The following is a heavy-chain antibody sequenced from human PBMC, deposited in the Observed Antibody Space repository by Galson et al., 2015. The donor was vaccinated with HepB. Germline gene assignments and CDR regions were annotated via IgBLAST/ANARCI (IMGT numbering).Heavy chain of an antibody. J-gene: IGHJ6*02. CDR1: GFTFSSYS. CDR2: ISSSSSTI. V-gene: IGHV3-48*04. Sequence: SLRLSCAASGFTFSSYSMNWVRQAPGKGLEWVSYISSSSSTIYYADSVKGRFTISRDNAKNSLYLQMNSLRAEDTAVYYCARDQRAAAGTIPYYYYYYGMDVWGQGTTVTVSS. D-gene: IGHD6-13*01. CDR3: ARDQRAAAGTIPYYYYYYGMDV.